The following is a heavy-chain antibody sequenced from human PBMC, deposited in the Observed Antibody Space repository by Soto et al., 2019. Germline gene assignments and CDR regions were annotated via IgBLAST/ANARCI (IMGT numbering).Heavy chain of an antibody. Sequence: HVQLVQSGTEVKKPGASARVSCMVSGYPFTTYYIHWVRQAPGQGLEWMGWIDPRSGGTVYEQKFQGRVTMTRDTSISTVYMDLRGLTSDDTALYYCATDDYGIFPYWGQGSLVTVSS. D-gene: IGHD3-10*01. CDR1: GYPFTTYY. CDR2: IDPRSGGT. J-gene: IGHJ4*02. CDR3: ATDDYGIFPY. V-gene: IGHV1-2*02.